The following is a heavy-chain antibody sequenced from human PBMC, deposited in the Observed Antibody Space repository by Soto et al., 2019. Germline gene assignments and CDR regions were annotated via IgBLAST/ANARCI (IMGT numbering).Heavy chain of an antibody. CDR2: IYHSGST. D-gene: IGHD6-6*01. V-gene: IGHV4-39*07. J-gene: IGHJ4*02. Sequence: SETLSLTCTVSGGSISSGGYYWSWIRQHPGKGLEWIGEIYHSGSTNYNPSLKSRVTISVDKSKNQFSLKLSSVTAADTAVYYCASMLRQLAPISPIDYWGQGTLVTVSS. CDR1: GGSISSGGYY. CDR3: ASMLRQLAPISPIDY.